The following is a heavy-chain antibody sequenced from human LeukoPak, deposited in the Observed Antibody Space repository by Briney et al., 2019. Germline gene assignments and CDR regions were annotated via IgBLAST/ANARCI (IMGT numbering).Heavy chain of an antibody. CDR1: GFAFSSYA. CDR2: ITGSSSTI. CDR3: AKSLTGVVASWFDP. V-gene: IGHV3-23*01. D-gene: IGHD2-21*01. Sequence: RPGGSLRLSCAASGFAFSSYAMSWVRQAPGKGLEWVSGITGSSSTIYYADSVKGRFTISRDNSNNTLYLQMNSLRAEDTAVYYCAKSLTGVVASWFDPWGQGSLVTVSS. J-gene: IGHJ5*02.